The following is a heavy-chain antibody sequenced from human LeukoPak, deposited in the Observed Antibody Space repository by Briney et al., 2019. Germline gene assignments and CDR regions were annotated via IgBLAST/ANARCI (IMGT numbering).Heavy chain of an antibody. V-gene: IGHV3-15*01. Sequence: GGSLRLSCAASGFTFSNASMSWVRQAPGQGLEWVGRITSKTDGGTTDYAAPVKGRFTISRDDSKNTLYLQMNSLKTEDTAVYYCTTDLSIYDILTGYHDYWGQGTLVTVSS. CDR1: GFTFSNAS. CDR3: TTDLSIYDILTGYHDY. D-gene: IGHD3-9*01. J-gene: IGHJ4*02. CDR2: ITSKTDGGTT.